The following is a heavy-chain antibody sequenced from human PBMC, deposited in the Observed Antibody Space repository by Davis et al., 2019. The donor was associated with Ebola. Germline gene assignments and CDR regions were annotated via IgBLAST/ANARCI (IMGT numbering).Heavy chain of an antibody. CDR2: IHHSGNT. V-gene: IGHV4-59*12. Sequence: PSETLSLTCTVSGASISGSYWSWIRQPPGKRLEWIGYIHHSGNTNYNPSLRSRVTISVDTSKNQFFLQLNSVTPEDTAVYYCARDAGYSHGLPLDQWGQGTLVTVSS. CDR3: ARDAGYSHGLPLDQ. D-gene: IGHD5-18*01. J-gene: IGHJ4*02. CDR1: GASISGSY.